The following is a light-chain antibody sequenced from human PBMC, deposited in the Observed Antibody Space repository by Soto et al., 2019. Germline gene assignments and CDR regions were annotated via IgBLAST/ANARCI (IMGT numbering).Light chain of an antibody. J-gene: IGKJ4*01. CDR1: QSVSSSY. CDR2: GAS. CDR3: QHYNNWLGT. V-gene: IGKV3-20*01. Sequence: EMVLTHSPGTLSFSAWERATISFGASQSVSSSYLAWYQQKPGQAPRLLIYGASSRATGIPDRFSGSGSGTEFTLTISSLQSEDFAVYYCQHYNNWLGTFGGGTKVDIK.